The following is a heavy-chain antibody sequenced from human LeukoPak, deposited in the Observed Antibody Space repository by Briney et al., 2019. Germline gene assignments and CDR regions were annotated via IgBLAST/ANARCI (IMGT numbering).Heavy chain of an antibody. D-gene: IGHD1-26*01. CDR2: INPSGGST. CDR3: ARDLELRTAFDI. CDR1: GYTFTSYY. J-gene: IGHJ3*02. V-gene: IGHV1-46*01. Sequence: ASVKVSCKASGYTFTSYYMHRVRQAPGQGLEWMGIINPSGGSTSYAQKFQGRVTMTRDTSTSTVYMELSSLRSEDTAVYYCARDLELRTAFDIWGQGTMVTVSS.